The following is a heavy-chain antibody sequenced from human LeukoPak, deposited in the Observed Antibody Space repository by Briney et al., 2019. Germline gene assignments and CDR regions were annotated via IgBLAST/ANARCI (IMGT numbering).Heavy chain of an antibody. Sequence: PGGSLRLSCAASGFTFSSYGMHWVRQVPGKGLEWVAVISYDGSYKYSADSVKGRFTISRDNSKNTLYLRMNSLRAEDTAVYYCAKEKTYSSSWSYYYYGMDVWGKGTTVTVSS. D-gene: IGHD6-13*01. CDR2: ISYDGSYK. J-gene: IGHJ6*04. V-gene: IGHV3-30*18. CDR1: GFTFSSYG. CDR3: AKEKTYSSSWSYYYYGMDV.